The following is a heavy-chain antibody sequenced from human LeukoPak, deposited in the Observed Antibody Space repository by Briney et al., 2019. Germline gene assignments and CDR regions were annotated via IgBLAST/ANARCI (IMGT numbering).Heavy chain of an antibody. J-gene: IGHJ5*02. CDR1: GFTFSNYW. D-gene: IGHD6-13*01. CDR2: INRDGREE. V-gene: IGHV3-7*01. Sequence: GVLRLSCAASGFTFSNYWMNWVRQAPGKGLQWVANINRDGREEYYVDSVKGRFTISRDNAKNSLYLQMNSLRAEDTAVYYCARDPIAALGWFDPWGQGTLVTVSS. CDR3: ARDPIAALGWFDP.